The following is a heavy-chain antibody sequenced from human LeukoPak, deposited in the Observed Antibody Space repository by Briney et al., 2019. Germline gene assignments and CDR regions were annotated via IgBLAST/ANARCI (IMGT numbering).Heavy chain of an antibody. CDR3: VTYYFDSSGPKKNY. CDR2: INHSGST. CDR1: GGSFSGYY. J-gene: IGHJ4*02. V-gene: IGHV4-34*01. D-gene: IGHD3-22*01. Sequence: SETLSLTCAVYGGSFSGYYWSWIRQPPGKGLEWIGEINHSGSTNYNPSLKSRVTISVDTSKKQFSLKLSSVTAADAAVYYCVTYYFDSSGPKKNYWGQGTLVTVSS.